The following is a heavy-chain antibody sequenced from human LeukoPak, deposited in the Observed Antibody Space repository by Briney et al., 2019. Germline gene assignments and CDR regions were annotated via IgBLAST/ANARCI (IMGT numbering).Heavy chain of an antibody. CDR2: IYYSGST. CDR1: GDSISGSPSS. V-gene: IGHV4-31*03. Sequence: SQTLSLTCSFSGDSISGSPSSWTWIRQHPGKGLEWIGHIYYSGSTNFNPSLQSRVTISVDTSKNQFSLKLRSVTAADTAVYYCVRGGATTVTLVYWGQGTLVTVSS. J-gene: IGHJ4*02. D-gene: IGHD4-11*01. CDR3: VRGGATTVTLVY.